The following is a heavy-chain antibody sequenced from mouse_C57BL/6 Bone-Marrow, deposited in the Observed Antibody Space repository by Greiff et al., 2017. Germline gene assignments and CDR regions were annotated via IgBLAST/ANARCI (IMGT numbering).Heavy chain of an antibody. V-gene: IGHV6-6*01. CDR3: IYYYGPRYFDY. CDR1: GFTFSDAW. CDR2: IRNKANNHAT. D-gene: IGHD1-1*01. J-gene: IGHJ2*01. Sequence: EVQGVESGGGLVQPGGSMKLSCAASGFTFSDAWMDWVRQSPEKGLEWVAEIRNKANNHATYYAESVKGRFTISRDDSKSSVYLQMNSLRAEDTGIYYCIYYYGPRYFDYWGQGTTLTVSS.